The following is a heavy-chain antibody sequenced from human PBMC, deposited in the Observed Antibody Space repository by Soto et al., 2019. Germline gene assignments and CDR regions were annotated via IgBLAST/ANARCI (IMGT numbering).Heavy chain of an antibody. CDR2: ISAYNGNT. J-gene: IGHJ6*02. D-gene: IGHD6-13*01. V-gene: IGHV1-18*01. CDR3: ARDSSSWYEPYYGMDV. Sequence: QVQLVQSGAEVKKPGASVKVSCKASGYTFTSYGISWVRQAPGQGLEWMGWISAYNGNTNYAQKLQGRVTVTTDTSTSTAYMELRSLRSDDTAVYYCARDSSSWYEPYYGMDVWGQGTTVTVSS. CDR1: GYTFTSYG.